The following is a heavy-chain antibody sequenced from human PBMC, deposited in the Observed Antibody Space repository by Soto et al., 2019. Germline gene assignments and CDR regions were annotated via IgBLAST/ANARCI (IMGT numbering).Heavy chain of an antibody. Sequence: ASVRVSGRASGNTFTGYYMHWERQAPGQGLEWMGWINPNSGGTNYAQKFQGWVTMTRDTSISTAYMELSRLRSDDTAVYYCARGPTRMDTAMVDYWGQGTLVTVSS. CDR1: GNTFTGYY. CDR2: INPNSGGT. D-gene: IGHD5-18*01. V-gene: IGHV1-2*04. J-gene: IGHJ4*02. CDR3: ARGPTRMDTAMVDY.